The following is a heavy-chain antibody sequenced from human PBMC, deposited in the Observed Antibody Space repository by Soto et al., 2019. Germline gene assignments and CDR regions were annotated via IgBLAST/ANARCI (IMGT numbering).Heavy chain of an antibody. CDR2: INHSGST. CDR3: ASLRPYYYGSGTNWFDP. D-gene: IGHD3-10*01. CDR1: GGSFSGYY. J-gene: IGHJ5*02. Sequence: SETLSLTCAVYGGSFSGYYWSWIRQPPGKGLEWIGEINHSGSTNYNPSLKSRVTISVDTSKNQFSLKLSSVTAADTAVYYCASLRPYYYGSGTNWFDPWGQGTLVTVSS. V-gene: IGHV4-34*01.